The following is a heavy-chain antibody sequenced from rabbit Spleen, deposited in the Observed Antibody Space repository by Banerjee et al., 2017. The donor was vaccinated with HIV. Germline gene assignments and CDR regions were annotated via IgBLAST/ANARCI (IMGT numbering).Heavy chain of an antibody. CDR3: ARGSATMTMVITGYYLNL. J-gene: IGHJ4*01. CDR2: IYGDSSGST. Sequence: QSLQESGGGLVKPGGTLTLTCTASGFSFSSAYDLCWVRQAPGKGLECIACIYGDSSGSTWYASWAKGRFTISKTSSTTVTLQMTSLTAADTATYFCARGSATMTMVITGYYLNLWGPGTLVTVS. CDR1: GFSFSSAYD. V-gene: IGHV1S40*01. D-gene: IGHD2-1*01.